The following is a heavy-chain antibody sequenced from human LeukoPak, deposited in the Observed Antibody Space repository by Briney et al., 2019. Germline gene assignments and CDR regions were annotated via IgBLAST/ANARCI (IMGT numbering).Heavy chain of an antibody. D-gene: IGHD1-14*01. J-gene: IGHJ2*01. V-gene: IGHV4-59*08. Sequence: SETLSLTCTASGGSISSYYWSWIRQPPGKGLEYIGYIYYSGNTNSNPSLNSRVTISVDTSKNQFSLKLSSVTAADTAVYYCARRGSGASLEYYFDLWGRGTLVTVSS. CDR3: ARRGSGASLEYYFDL. CDR1: GGSISSYY. CDR2: IYYSGNT.